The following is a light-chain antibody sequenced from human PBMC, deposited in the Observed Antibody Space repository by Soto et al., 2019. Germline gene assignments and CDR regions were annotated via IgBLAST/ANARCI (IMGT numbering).Light chain of an antibody. J-gene: IGLJ3*02. V-gene: IGLV7-43*01. CDR2: RTN. Sequence: QAVLTQEPSLTVSPGGTVTLTCALTTGAVTSDYYPNWFQRKPGQALRTLIYRTNNKHSWTPARFSGSLLGGKAALTLSGVQPEDEADYYCVLLCSGDWVFGGGTKLTVL. CDR3: VLLCSGDWV. CDR1: TGAVTSDYY.